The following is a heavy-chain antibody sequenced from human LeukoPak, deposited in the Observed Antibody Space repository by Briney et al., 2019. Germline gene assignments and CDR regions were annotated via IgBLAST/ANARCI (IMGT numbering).Heavy chain of an antibody. Sequence: ASVKVSCKASGYTFTGYYMHWVRQAPGQGLEWMGWINPNSGGTNYAQKFQGWVTMTGDTSISTAYMELSRLRSDDTAVYYCARDLVHGDDFDYWGQGTLVTVSS. J-gene: IGHJ4*02. V-gene: IGHV1-2*04. CDR2: INPNSGGT. CDR1: GYTFTGYY. D-gene: IGHD4-17*01. CDR3: ARDLVHGDDFDY.